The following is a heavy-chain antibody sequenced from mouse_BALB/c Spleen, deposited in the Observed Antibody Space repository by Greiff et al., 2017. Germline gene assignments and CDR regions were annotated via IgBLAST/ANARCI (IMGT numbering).Heavy chain of an antibody. CDR1: GFSLTGYG. D-gene: IGHD1-2*01. CDR3: ARSNSLLRLRGYFDV. CDR2: IWGDGST. J-gene: IGHJ1*01. Sequence: VQLQQSGPGLVAPSQSLSITCTVSGFSLTGYGVNWVRQPPGKGLEWLGMIWGDGSTDYNSALKSRLSISKDNSKSQVFLKMNSLQTDDTARYYCARSNSLLRLRGYFDVWGEGTTVTVSS. V-gene: IGHV2-6-7*01.